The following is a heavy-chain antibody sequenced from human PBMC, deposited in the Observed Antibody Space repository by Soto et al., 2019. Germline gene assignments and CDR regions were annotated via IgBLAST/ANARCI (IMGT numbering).Heavy chain of an antibody. Sequence: PSETLSLTCAVSGGSISSSNWWSWVRQPPGKGLEWIGEIYHSGSTYYNPSLKSRVTISVDKSKNQFSLKLSSVTAADTAVYYCARDDGYSGSWYPRAAFDIWGQGTMVTVSS. CDR1: GGSISSSNW. J-gene: IGHJ3*02. CDR3: ARDDGYSGSWYPRAAFDI. D-gene: IGHD6-13*01. CDR2: IYHSGST. V-gene: IGHV4-4*02.